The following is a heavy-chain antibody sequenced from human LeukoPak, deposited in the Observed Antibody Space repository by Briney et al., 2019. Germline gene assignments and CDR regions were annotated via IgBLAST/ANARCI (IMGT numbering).Heavy chain of an antibody. J-gene: IGHJ4*02. CDR3: ARVPDCGGGRCYVEY. D-gene: IGHD2-15*01. CDR1: GSSISSGVYY. V-gene: IGHV4-31*03. CDR2: IYYSGST. Sequence: SQTLSLTCTVSGSSISSGVYYWSWIRQHPGKGLEWIGYIYYSGSTYYNPSLKSRVTISVDTSKNQFSLKLSSVTAADTAVYYCARVPDCGGGRCYVEYWGQGTLVTVSS.